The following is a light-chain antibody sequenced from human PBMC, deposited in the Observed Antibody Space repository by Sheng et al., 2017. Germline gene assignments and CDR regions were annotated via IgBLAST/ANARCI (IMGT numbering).Light chain of an antibody. CDR3: QQYNSPRWT. V-gene: IGKV3-11*01. J-gene: IGKJ1*01. CDR2: DTS. Sequence: IVLTQSPVTLSVSSGETATLSCKTSQNVSLSLAWYQQRPGRSPRLLIYDTSLRATGTPARFSGSGSGADFSLTISSLQPDDFATYYCQQYNSPRWTFGQGTKVEIK. CDR1: QNVSLS.